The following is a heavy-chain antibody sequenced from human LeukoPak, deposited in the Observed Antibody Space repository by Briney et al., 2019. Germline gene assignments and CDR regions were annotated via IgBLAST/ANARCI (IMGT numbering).Heavy chain of an antibody. V-gene: IGHV3-11*01. Sequence: GGSLRLSCAASGFTFSDYYMSWIRQAPGKGLEWLSYISRSGSTIYYAESVKGRFTISRDNAKNSLYLQMNSLRAEDTAVYYCAGTSIGWYTFDYWGQEALVTVSS. J-gene: IGHJ4*02. CDR1: GFTFSDYY. CDR3: AGTSIGWYTFDY. D-gene: IGHD6-19*01. CDR2: ISRSGSTI.